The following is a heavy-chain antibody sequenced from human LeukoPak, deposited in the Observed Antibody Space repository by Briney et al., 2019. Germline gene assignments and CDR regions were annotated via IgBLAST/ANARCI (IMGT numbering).Heavy chain of an antibody. D-gene: IGHD5-18*01. Sequence: GGSLRLSCVASGFTFSSYSMNWVRQAPGKGLEWVSSISSSSSYIYYADSVKGRFTISRDNAKNSLYLQMNSLRAEDTAVYYCARVGSRGYSYGYYGDWGQGTLVTVPS. CDR3: ARVGSRGYSYGYYGD. CDR2: ISSSSSYI. J-gene: IGHJ4*02. CDR1: GFTFSSYS. V-gene: IGHV3-21*01.